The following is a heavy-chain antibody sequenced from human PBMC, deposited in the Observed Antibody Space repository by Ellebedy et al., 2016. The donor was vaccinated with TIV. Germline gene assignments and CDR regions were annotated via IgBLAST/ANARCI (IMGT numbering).Heavy chain of an antibody. CDR2: IIPIFGTA. J-gene: IGHJ2*01. V-gene: IGHV1-69*13. CDR3: AKGPVVTAYWYFDL. Sequence: SVKVSXXASGGTFSSYAISWVRQAPGQGLEWMGGIIPIFGTANYAQKFQGRVTITADESTSTAYMELSSLRSEDTAVYYCAKGPVVTAYWYFDLWGRGTLVTVSS. CDR1: GGTFSSYA. D-gene: IGHD4-23*01.